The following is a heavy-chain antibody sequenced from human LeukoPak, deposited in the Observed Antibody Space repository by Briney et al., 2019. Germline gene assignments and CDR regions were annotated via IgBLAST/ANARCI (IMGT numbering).Heavy chain of an antibody. Sequence: GGSLRLSCAASGFRFTDYGMHWVRQAPGKGLEWVAFIRYDESDKYYADSVKGRFTISRDNPKNTLTLQMNSLKTEDTSIYFCAKGAWAADGPMGNNFASWGQGTLVTVSS. V-gene: IGHV3-30*02. CDR3: AKGAWAADGPMGNNFAS. CDR2: IRYDESDK. D-gene: IGHD6-13*01. J-gene: IGHJ4*02. CDR1: GFRFTDYG.